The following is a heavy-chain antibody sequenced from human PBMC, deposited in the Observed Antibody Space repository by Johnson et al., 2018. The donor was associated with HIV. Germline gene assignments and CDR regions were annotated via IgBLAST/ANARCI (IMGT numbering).Heavy chain of an antibody. CDR3: TTDLIVVIPIGAFDV. CDR2: IKRKSDGGTT. J-gene: IGHJ3*01. D-gene: IGHD2-21*01. CDR1: GFSFSNTW. Sequence: MMLVESGGTLVKPGGSLRLSCAASGFSFSNTWLSWVRQAPGKGLEWVARIKRKSDGGTTYYAAPVKGRFSISRDDSKRTVYLQMNRLKTEDSAGYYCTTDLIVVIPIGAFDVWGQGTTVTVSS. V-gene: IGHV3-15*02.